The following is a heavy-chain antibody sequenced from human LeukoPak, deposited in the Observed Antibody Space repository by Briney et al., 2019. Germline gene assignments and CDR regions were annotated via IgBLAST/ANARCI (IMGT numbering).Heavy chain of an antibody. V-gene: IGHV5-51*01. D-gene: IGHD3-22*01. CDR2: IYPGDSDT. J-gene: IGHJ5*02. CDR3: ARGQYYYDSSGFHNWFDP. Sequence: GESLKISCKGSGYSFTSYWIGRVRQMPGKGLEWMGIIYPGDSDTRYSPSFQGQVTISADKSISTAYLQWSSLKASDTAMYYCARGQYYYDSSGFHNWFDPWGQGTLVTVSS. CDR1: GYSFTSYW.